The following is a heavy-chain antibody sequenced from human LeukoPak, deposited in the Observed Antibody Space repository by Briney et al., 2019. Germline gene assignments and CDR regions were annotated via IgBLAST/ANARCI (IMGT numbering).Heavy chain of an antibody. Sequence: TETLSLTCAVYGGSFSGYYWSWNRQPPGKGLEWIGEINHSGSTNYNPSLKSRVTISVDTSKNQFSLKLSSVTAADTAVYYCARLLHPSGYEWLFDSWGQGTLVTVSS. V-gene: IGHV4-34*01. CDR1: GGSFSGYY. J-gene: IGHJ4*02. CDR2: INHSGST. D-gene: IGHD5-12*01. CDR3: ARLLHPSGYEWLFDS.